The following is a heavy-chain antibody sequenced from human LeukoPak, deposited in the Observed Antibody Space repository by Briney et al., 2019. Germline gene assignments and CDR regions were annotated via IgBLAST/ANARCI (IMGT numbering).Heavy chain of an antibody. V-gene: IGHV4-30-4*01. D-gene: IGHD2-15*01. Sequence: SQTLSLTCTVSGGSISSGDYYWSWIRQPPGKGLEWIGYIYYSGSTYYNPSLKSRVTISVDTSKNQFSLKPSSVTAADTAVYYCARGLVVVAATHYYYYGMDVWGQGTTVTVSS. J-gene: IGHJ6*02. CDR3: ARGLVVVAATHYYYYGMDV. CDR1: GGSISSGDYY. CDR2: IYYSGST.